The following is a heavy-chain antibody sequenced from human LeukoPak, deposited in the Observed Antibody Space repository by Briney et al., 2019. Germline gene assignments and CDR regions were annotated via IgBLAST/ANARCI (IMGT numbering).Heavy chain of an antibody. CDR2: INPNSGGT. D-gene: IGHD4-17*01. Sequence: ASVKVSCKASGYTFTGYYMHWVRQAPGQGLEWMGWINPNSGGTNYAQKFQGRVTMTRDTSISTAYMELSRLRSDDTAVYYRARGGHDYGDPPPGDPYGMDVWGQGTTVTVSS. V-gene: IGHV1-2*02. CDR3: ARGGHDYGDPPPGDPYGMDV. CDR1: GYTFTGYY. J-gene: IGHJ6*02.